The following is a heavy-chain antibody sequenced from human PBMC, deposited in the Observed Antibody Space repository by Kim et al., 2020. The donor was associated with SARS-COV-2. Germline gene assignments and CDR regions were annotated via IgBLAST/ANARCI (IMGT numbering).Heavy chain of an antibody. J-gene: IGHJ5*02. CDR3: ARLIAAAGYKWFDP. D-gene: IGHD6-13*01. Sequence: EQKFQGRVTMTRDTSTSTVYMELSSLRSEDTAVYYCARLIAAAGYKWFDPWGQGTPVTVSS. V-gene: IGHV1-46*01.